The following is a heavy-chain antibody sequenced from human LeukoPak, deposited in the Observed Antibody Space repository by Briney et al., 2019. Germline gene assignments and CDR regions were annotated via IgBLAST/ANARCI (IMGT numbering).Heavy chain of an antibody. Sequence: ASVKVSCMASVYTFTGYYIHWVRQAPGQGLEWMGQNNPNSGGTNYAQKLQGRATMTKDSSISTAYVELSRLRSDNTAVYYCARVFGNIVVVPAAIGRRLGWFDPWGQGTLVTVSS. CDR3: ARVFGNIVVVPAAIGRRLGWFDP. CDR2: NNPNSGGT. CDR1: VYTFTGYY. V-gene: IGHV1-2*06. D-gene: IGHD2-2*01. J-gene: IGHJ5*02.